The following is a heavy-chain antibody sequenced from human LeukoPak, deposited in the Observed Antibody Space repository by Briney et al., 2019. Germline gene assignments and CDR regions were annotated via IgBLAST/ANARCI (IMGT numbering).Heavy chain of an antibody. D-gene: IGHD6-19*01. V-gene: IGHV1-2*02. J-gene: IGHJ5*02. Sequence: ASVTVSCTASGYTFSGYYMHWMRQAPGQGLEWMGWINPNSCGTNYEQKFQCRVTMTRDTSISTAYMELSRQTSDDTAVYYGARCIAVAGSEVWFDPWGQGTLVTVSS. CDR3: ARCIAVAGSEVWFDP. CDR2: INPNSCGT. CDR1: GYTFSGYY.